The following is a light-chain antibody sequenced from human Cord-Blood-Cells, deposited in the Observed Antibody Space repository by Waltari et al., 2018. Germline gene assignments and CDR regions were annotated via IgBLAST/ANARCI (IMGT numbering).Light chain of an antibody. CDR3: QQYNSYSGT. Sequence: DTHLTQSLHPLSASLGYRATITCRASQSISSWLAWYQQKPGKAPKLLIYDASSLESGVPSRFSGSGSGTEFTLTISSLQPDDFATYYCQQYNSYSGTFGQGTKVEIK. V-gene: IGKV1-5*01. J-gene: IGKJ1*01. CDR1: QSISSW. CDR2: DAS.